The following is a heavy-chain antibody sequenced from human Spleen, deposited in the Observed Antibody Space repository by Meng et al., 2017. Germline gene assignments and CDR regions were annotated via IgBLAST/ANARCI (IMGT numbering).Heavy chain of an antibody. CDR1: GFTFSFYA. J-gene: IGHJ4*02. CDR2: ISGSGDST. Sequence: EGQLVESWGGLAQPGGSLRLSCAASGFTFSFYAMSWVRQAPGKGLEWVAVISGSGDSTFYADSVKGRFTVSRDNSKNSLYLQMNSLRAEDTAVYYCNFDFWGQGTLVTVSS. CDR3: NFDF. V-gene: IGHV3-23*04.